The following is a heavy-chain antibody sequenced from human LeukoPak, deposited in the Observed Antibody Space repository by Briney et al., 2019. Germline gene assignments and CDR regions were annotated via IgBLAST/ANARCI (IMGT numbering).Heavy chain of an antibody. CDR3: ARDRYCSSTSCYGEPDYYFDY. V-gene: IGHV1-46*01. D-gene: IGHD2-2*01. J-gene: IGHJ4*02. CDR1: GYTFTSYY. CDR2: INPSGGST. Sequence: ASVTVSCKASGYTFTSYYMHWVRQAPGQGLEWMGIINPSGGSTSYAQKFQGRVTMTRDTSTSTVYMELSSLRSEDTAVYYCARDRYCSSTSCYGEPDYYFDYWGQGTLVTVSS.